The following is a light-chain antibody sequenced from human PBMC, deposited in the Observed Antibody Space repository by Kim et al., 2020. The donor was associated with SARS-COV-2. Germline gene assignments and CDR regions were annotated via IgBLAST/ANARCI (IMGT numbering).Light chain of an antibody. Sequence: EIVMTQSPATLSVSPGEGVTLSCRASQSVSSSLAWYQQRPGQAPRLLIYGASTRASGIPARFSGSGSGTDFTLTISSLQSEDFAVYYCQQYSKWPPLTFGGGTKVDI. CDR1: QSVSSS. V-gene: IGKV3-15*01. CDR2: GAS. J-gene: IGKJ4*01. CDR3: QQYSKWPPLT.